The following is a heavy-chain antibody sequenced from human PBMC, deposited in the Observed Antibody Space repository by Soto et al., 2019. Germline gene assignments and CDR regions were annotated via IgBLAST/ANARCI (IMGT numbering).Heavy chain of an antibody. J-gene: IGHJ4*02. CDR1: GFTFSSYW. V-gene: IGHV3-74*01. CDR2: MNMDGNRI. CDR3: VRGYGFRYEGHGYLGRH. D-gene: IGHD5-18*01. Sequence: PGGSLRLSCAASGFTFSSYWMHWVRQAPGKGLEWVSRMNMDGNRISYVDSVKGRCTISRDNAKNTFYMEMNSARVEDTAVYYCVRGYGFRYEGHGYLGRHWGQGSLVTGSS.